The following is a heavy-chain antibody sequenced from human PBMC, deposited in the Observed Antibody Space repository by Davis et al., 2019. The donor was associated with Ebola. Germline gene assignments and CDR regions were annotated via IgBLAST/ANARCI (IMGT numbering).Heavy chain of an antibody. V-gene: IGHV3-74*01. CDR1: GFTFSSYW. CDR2: INSDGSST. Sequence: PGGSLRLSCAASGFTFSSYWMHWVRQAPGKGLVWVSRINSDGSSTSYADSVKGRFTISRDNAKNTLYLQMNSLRAEDTAVYYCARGAARLYYYYYYMDVWGKGTTVTVSS. CDR3: ARGAARLYYYYYYMDV. J-gene: IGHJ6*03. D-gene: IGHD6-6*01.